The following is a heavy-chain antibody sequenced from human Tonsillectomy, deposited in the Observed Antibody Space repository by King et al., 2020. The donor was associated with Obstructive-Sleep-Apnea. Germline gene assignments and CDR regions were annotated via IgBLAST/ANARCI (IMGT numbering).Heavy chain of an antibody. D-gene: IGHD3-16*01. V-gene: IGHV3-9*01. CDR3: AKDGPLWRSRRGYHFDY. CDR1: GFTFGDYA. Sequence: VQLVESGGGLGQPGRSLRVSCAASGFTFGDYAMHWVRQVPGKGLEWVSGISWKSKSLGYEDSVKGRFTISRENAKNSLYMQMNSLRAEDTALYYCAKDGPLWRSRRGYHFDYWGQGTLVTVSS. CDR2: ISWKSKSL. J-gene: IGHJ4*02.